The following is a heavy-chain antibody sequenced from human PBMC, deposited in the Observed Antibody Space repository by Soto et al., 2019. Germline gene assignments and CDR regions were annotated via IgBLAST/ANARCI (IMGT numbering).Heavy chain of an antibody. D-gene: IGHD5-12*01. CDR1: GYTFTSYY. CDR3: ARDLASFLVATRGYDY. J-gene: IGHJ4*02. Sequence: ASVKVSCKASGYTFTSYYMHWVRQAPGQGLEWMGIINPSGGSTSYAQKFQGRVTMTRDTSTSTVYMELSSLRSEDTAVYYCARDLASFLVATRGYDYWGQGTLVTVSS. CDR2: INPSGGST. V-gene: IGHV1-46*01.